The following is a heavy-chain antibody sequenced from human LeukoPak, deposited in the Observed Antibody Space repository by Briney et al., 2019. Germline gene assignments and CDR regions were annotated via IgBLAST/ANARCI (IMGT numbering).Heavy chain of an antibody. CDR2: INHSGST. Sequence: SETLSLTCAVYGGSFSGYYWSWIRQPPGKGLEWIGEINHSGSTNYNPSLKSRVTISVDTSKNQFSLKLSSVTAADTAVYSCARGVSKRQLLRESSSSCRRVPYYYYYMDVWGKGTTVTVSS. J-gene: IGHJ6*03. CDR3: ARGVSKRQLLRESSSSCRRVPYYYYYMDV. D-gene: IGHD6-13*01. V-gene: IGHV4-34*01. CDR1: GGSFSGYY.